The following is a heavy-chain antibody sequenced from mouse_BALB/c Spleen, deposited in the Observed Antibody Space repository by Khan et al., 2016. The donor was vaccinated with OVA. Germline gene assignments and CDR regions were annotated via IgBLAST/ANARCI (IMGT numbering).Heavy chain of an antibody. CDR2: IDPYNGVT. V-gene: IGHV1S135*01. D-gene: IGHD2-3*01. CDR3: ARSSDGYYPLAD. CDR1: GYAFTTYT. J-gene: IGHJ3*01. Sequence: VQLQQPGPELVRPGASVKVSCKASGYAFTTYTMYWVKQSHGKSLEWIGYIDPYNGVTNYNQNFKDKATLTVDKSSSAAYMHLDSLTSEDSAVYFCARSSDGYYPLADWGQGTLVTVSA.